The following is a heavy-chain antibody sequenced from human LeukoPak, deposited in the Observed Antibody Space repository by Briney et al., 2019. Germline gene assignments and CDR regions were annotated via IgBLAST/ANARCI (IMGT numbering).Heavy chain of an antibody. Sequence: SETLSLTCAVSGGSISSGGYSWSWIRQPPGKGLEWIGYIYHSRSTYYNPSLKSRVTISVDTSKNQFSLKLSSVTAADTAVYYCARGLRYFDYWGQGTLVTVSS. CDR2: IYHSRST. J-gene: IGHJ4*02. V-gene: IGHV4-30-2*01. D-gene: IGHD4-17*01. CDR3: ARGLRYFDY. CDR1: GGSISSGGYS.